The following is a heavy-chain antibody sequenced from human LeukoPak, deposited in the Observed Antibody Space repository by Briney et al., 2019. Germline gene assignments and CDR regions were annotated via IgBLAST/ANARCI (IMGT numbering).Heavy chain of an antibody. V-gene: IGHV7-4-1*02. CDR1: GYTFTSYA. J-gene: IGHJ6*02. D-gene: IGHD3-9*01. Sequence: ASVKVSCKASGYTFTSYAMNWVRQAPGQGLEWMGWISTNTGNPTYAQGFTGRFVFSLDTSVSTAYLQISSLKAEDTAVYYCARGGVLRYFDWLFYGMDVWGQGTTVTVSS. CDR2: ISTNTGNP. CDR3: ARGGVLRYFDWLFYGMDV.